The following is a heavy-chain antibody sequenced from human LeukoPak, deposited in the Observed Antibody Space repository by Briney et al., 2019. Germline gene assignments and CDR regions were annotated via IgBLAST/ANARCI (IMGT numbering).Heavy chain of an antibody. V-gene: IGHV1-18*01. J-gene: IGHJ4*01. CDR3: ARDNDEVVDH. CDR1: GYTFTSYG. Sequence: GASVKVSCKASGYTFTSYGISWVRQAPGQGLEWMGWITAYNGNRLYAQRFQGRITLTTDTSRSTSYMELRSLEYDDTAIYYCARDNDEVVDHWGQGTLVTVSS. CDR2: ITAYNGNR. D-gene: IGHD1-1*01.